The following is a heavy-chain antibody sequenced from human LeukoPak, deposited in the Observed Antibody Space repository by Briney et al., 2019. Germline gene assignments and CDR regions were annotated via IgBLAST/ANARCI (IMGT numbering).Heavy chain of an antibody. D-gene: IGHD4-11*01. CDR3: ARLGGLPFDY. Sequence: SETLSLTCTVSGGSISSYYWSWIRQPPGKGLEWIGYIYYSGSTNYNPSLKSRVTISVDTSKNQFSLKLSSVAAADTAVYYCARLGGLPFDYWGQGTLVTVSS. J-gene: IGHJ4*02. CDR1: GGSISSYY. CDR2: IYYSGST. V-gene: IGHV4-59*08.